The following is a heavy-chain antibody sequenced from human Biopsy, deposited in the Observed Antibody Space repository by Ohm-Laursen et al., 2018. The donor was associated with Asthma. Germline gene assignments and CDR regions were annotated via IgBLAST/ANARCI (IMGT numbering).Heavy chain of an antibody. CDR1: RFTYE. CDR3: ARGDSSNWSHYYFDY. V-gene: IGHV3-53*01. D-gene: IGHD3-22*01. Sequence: SLRLSCSALRFTYEMHWVRQAPGKGLEWVSVIYSGGTSHTADSVRGRFTISRDYSKNTLYLQMHSLRAVDTAVYYCARGDSSNWSHYYFDYWGQGTLVTVSS. J-gene: IGHJ4*02. CDR2: IYSGGTS.